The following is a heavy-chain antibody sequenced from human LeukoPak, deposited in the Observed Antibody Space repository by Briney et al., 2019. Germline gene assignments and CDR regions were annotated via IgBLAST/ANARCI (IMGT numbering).Heavy chain of an antibody. Sequence: SVKVSCKASGGTFSSYANSWVRQAPGQGLEWMGGIIPIFGTANYAQKFQGRVTITADKSTSTAYMELSSLRSEDTAVYYCARGERFAYFQHWGQGTLVTVSS. D-gene: IGHD3-10*01. CDR1: GGTFSSYA. J-gene: IGHJ1*01. CDR2: IIPIFGTA. V-gene: IGHV1-69*06. CDR3: ARGERFAYFQH.